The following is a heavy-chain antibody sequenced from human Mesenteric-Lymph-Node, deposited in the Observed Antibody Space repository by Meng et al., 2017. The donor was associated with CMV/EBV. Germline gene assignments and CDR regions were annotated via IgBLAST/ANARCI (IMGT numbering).Heavy chain of an antibody. Sequence: GESLKISCAVSGSTFSTYEIHWVRQAPGKGLEWVSVISGSGGSTYYADSVKGRFTISRDNSKNTLYLQLSSLRAEDTAIYYCAKGSDFWSGYFNYWGQGTLVTVSS. CDR1: GSTFSTYE. CDR2: ISGSGGST. V-gene: IGHV3-23*01. D-gene: IGHD3-3*01. CDR3: AKGSDFWSGYFNY. J-gene: IGHJ4*02.